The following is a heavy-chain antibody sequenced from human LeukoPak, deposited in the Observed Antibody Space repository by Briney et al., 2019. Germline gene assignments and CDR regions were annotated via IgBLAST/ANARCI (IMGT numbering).Heavy chain of an antibody. D-gene: IGHD2-2*01. CDR1: GFTLSSYW. V-gene: IGHV3-7*01. J-gene: IGHJ4*02. CDR2: IKQDGSEK. Sequence: GGSLRLSCAASGFTLSSYWMSWGRQAPGEGVGGVANIKQDGSEKYYVDSVKGRFTISRDNAKNSLYLQMNSLRAEDTAVYYCARDPSRVSFDYWGQGTLVTVSS. CDR3: ARDPSRVSFDY.